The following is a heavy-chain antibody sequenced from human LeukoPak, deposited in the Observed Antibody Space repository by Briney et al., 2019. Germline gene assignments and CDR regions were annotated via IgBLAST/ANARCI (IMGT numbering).Heavy chain of an antibody. Sequence: PGGSLRLSCAASGFTFSHYGMTWVRQAPGKGLEWVSAISGSGGSTYYAGSVKGRFTISRDNSKNTLYLQMNSLRADDTAVYYCAKSHHVTAIDYWGQGTLVTVSS. V-gene: IGHV3-23*01. CDR2: ISGSGGST. D-gene: IGHD2-21*02. J-gene: IGHJ4*02. CDR1: GFTFSHYG. CDR3: AKSHHVTAIDY.